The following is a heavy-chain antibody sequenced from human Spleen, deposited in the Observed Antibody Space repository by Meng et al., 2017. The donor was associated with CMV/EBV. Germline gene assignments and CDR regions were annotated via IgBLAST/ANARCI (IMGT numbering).Heavy chain of an antibody. J-gene: IGHJ6*02. CDR3: ARDRYYAMDV. Sequence: ETLSLTCAASGFTFSSSWMHWVRQAPGKGLVWVSHINSDGSGRSYADSVKGRFTISRDNAKNTLYLQMNSLRAEDTAVYYCARDRYYAMDVWGQGTTVTVSS. CDR1: GFTFSSSW. V-gene: IGHV3-74*01. CDR2: INSDGSGR.